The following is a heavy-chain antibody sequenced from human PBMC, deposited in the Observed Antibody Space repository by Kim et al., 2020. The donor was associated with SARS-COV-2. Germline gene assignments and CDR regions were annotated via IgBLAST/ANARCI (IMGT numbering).Heavy chain of an antibody. V-gene: IGHV7-4-1*02. J-gene: IGHJ6*02. CDR2: INTNTGNP. CDR1: GYTFTSYA. Sequence: ASVKVSCKASGYTFTSYAMNWVRQAPGQGLEWMGWINTNTGNPTYAQGFTGRFVFSLDTSVSTAYLQISSLKAEDTAVYYCTYHNIAALRYYYGMDVWGQGTTVTVSS. CDR3: TYHNIAALRYYYGMDV. D-gene: IGHD6-6*01.